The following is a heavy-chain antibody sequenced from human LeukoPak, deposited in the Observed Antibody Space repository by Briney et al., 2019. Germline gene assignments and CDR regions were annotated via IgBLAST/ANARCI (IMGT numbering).Heavy chain of an antibody. V-gene: IGHV3-30*02. Sequence: GGSLRLSCAASGFTFSSYGMHWVRQAPGKGLEWVAFIRYDGSNKYYADSVKGRFTISRDNSKNTLYLQMNSLRAEDTAVYYCAKDGAPYCSGGSCYPPFVDYWGQGTLVTVSS. CDR3: AKDGAPYCSGGSCYPPFVDY. D-gene: IGHD2-15*01. CDR1: GFTFSSYG. CDR2: IRYDGSNK. J-gene: IGHJ4*02.